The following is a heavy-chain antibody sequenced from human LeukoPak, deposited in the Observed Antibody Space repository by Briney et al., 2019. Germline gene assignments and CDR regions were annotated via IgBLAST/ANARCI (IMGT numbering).Heavy chain of an antibody. D-gene: IGHD6-13*01. CDR3: AKDWKWYSSSYNNWFDP. CDR1: GFTFSSYG. Sequence: GGSLRVSCAASGFTFSSYGMHWVRQAPGKGLEWVAFIRYDGSNKYYADSVKGRFTISRDNSKNTLYLQMNSLRAEDTAVYYCAKDWKWYSSSYNNWFDPWGQGTLVTVSS. V-gene: IGHV3-30*02. J-gene: IGHJ5*02. CDR2: IRYDGSNK.